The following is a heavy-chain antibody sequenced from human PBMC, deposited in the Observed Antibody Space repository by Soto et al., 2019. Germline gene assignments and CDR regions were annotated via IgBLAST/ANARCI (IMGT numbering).Heavy chain of an antibody. CDR1: GGSISSGGYS. CDR2: IYHSGST. J-gene: IGHJ4*02. V-gene: IGHV4-30-2*01. D-gene: IGHD5-12*01. Sequence: PSETLSLTGAVSGGSISSGGYSWSWIRQPPGKGLEWIGYIYHSGSTYYNPSLKSRVTISVDRSKSQFSLKLSSVTAADTAVYYCARGQVATITPYDYWGQGTLVTSPQ. CDR3: ARGQVATITPYDY.